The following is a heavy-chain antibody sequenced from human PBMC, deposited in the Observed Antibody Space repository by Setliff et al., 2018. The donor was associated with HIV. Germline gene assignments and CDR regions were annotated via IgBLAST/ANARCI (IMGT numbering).Heavy chain of an antibody. J-gene: IGHJ5*02. D-gene: IGHD2-8*01. Sequence: PGGSLRLSCAASGFTFSSYEMNWVRQAPGKGLEWLSYISSGSSTIYYADSVKGRFTISRDNAKNSLYLQMNSLRAEDTAVYYCARVHLRTNAVYGVVSNQFDPWGQGTLVTVSS. CDR2: ISSGSSTI. CDR3: ARVHLRTNAVYGVVSNQFDP. V-gene: IGHV3-48*03. CDR1: GFTFSSYE.